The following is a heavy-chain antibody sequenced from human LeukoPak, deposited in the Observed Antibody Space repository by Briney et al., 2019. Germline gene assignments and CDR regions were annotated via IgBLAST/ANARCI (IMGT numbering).Heavy chain of an antibody. CDR3: ASYYDSSGYYNWFDP. CDR2: IYYSGTT. D-gene: IGHD3-22*01. J-gene: IGHJ5*02. CDR1: GGSISGTNW. Sequence: PSETLSLTCGVSGGSISGTNWWSWVRQPPGQGLEWIGSIYYSGTTYYNASLKSRLTISVDTSKNQFSLKLSSVTAADTAVYYCASYYDSSGYYNWFDPWGQGTLVTVSS. V-gene: IGHV4-39*01.